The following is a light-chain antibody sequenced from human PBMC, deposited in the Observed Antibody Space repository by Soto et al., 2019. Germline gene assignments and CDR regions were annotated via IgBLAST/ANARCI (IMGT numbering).Light chain of an antibody. Sequence: VVMTQSPLSLPVTLGQPASISCNSSQSLLYSDGNTYLIWFQQRPGQSPRRLIYKVSNRDSGVPDRVSVSGSGPDFTLKISRVEAEDVGVYYCMQGTHWPLTFGGGTQVEIK. J-gene: IGKJ4*01. CDR2: KVS. V-gene: IGKV2-30*01. CDR1: QSLLYSDGNTY. CDR3: MQGTHWPLT.